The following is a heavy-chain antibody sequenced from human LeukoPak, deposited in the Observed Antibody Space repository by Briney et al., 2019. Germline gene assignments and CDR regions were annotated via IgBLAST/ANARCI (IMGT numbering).Heavy chain of an antibody. V-gene: IGHV4-31*03. J-gene: IGHJ4*02. D-gene: IGHD3-22*01. CDR3: ARGDNGAYYGY. CDR1: GGSTSSGVYY. Sequence: PSETLSLTCTVSGGSTSSGVYYWSWIRQHPGKGLEWIGYIYYSGSTYYSPSLKSRVTISVDTSKNQFSLTLSSVTAAATAGYYCARGDNGAYYGYWGQGSLVTVSS. CDR2: IYYSGST.